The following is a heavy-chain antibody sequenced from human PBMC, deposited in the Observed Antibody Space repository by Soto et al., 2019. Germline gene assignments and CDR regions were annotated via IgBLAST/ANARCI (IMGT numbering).Heavy chain of an antibody. Sequence: PLETLSLTCTVSGGSSSSGGYYWSCIRQHPGKGLEWIGYIYYSGSTYYNPSLKSRVTISVDTSKNQLSLKLSSVTAADTAVYYCARFEQGTGIAAAGTGRRYNWFDPWGQGTLVTVSS. CDR1: GGSSSSGGYY. D-gene: IGHD6-13*01. V-gene: IGHV4-31*03. CDR3: ARFEQGTGIAAAGTGRRYNWFDP. J-gene: IGHJ5*02. CDR2: IYYSGST.